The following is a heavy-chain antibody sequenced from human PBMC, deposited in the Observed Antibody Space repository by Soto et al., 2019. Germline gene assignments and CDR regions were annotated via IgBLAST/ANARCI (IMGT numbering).Heavy chain of an antibody. CDR2: IIPIFGTA. CDR1: GGTFSSYA. CDR3: ARGVAAAGPFYYYYYYGMDV. V-gene: IGHV1-69*13. Sequence: SVKVSCKASGGTFSSYAISWVRQAPGQGLEWMGGIIPIFGTANYAQKFQGRVTITADESTSTAYMELSSLRSEDTAVYYCARGVAAAGPFYYYYYYGMDVWGQGTTVTVSS. J-gene: IGHJ6*02. D-gene: IGHD6-13*01.